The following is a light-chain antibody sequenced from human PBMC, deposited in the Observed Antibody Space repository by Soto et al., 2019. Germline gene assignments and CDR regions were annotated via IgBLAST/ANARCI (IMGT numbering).Light chain of an antibody. CDR2: GAS. CDR3: HQYANAPFT. Sequence: EIVLTQSPGTLSLSPGERATLSCRASQSLSSNYLAWYQQRPRQSPSLLVDGASSRPTGVPDRFSGSGSGTDFALTISRLEPEDSAVYYCHQYANAPFTFGPGTHVGIK. CDR1: QSLSSNY. J-gene: IGKJ3*01. V-gene: IGKV3-20*01.